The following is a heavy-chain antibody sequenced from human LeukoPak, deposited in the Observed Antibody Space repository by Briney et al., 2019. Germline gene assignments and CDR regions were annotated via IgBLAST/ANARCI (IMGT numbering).Heavy chain of an antibody. D-gene: IGHD6-13*01. CDR1: GFTFSSYA. CDR3: AKMARYSSSWADC. CDR2: ISGSGGDT. V-gene: IGHV3-23*01. J-gene: IGHJ4*02. Sequence: PGGSLRLSCAASGFTFSSYAMTWVRQAPGKGLEWVSGISGSGGDTYCADSVKGRFTVSRDNSKNTLYLQMNSLRAEDTAVYYCAKMARYSSSWADCWGQGTLVTVSS.